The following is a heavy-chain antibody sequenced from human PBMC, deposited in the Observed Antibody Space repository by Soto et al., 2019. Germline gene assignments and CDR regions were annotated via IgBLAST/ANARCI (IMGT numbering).Heavy chain of an antibody. V-gene: IGHV3-33*01. CDR2: IWYDGSNK. CDR3: ARNGYCYGLEWYYYGMDV. D-gene: IGHD5-18*01. J-gene: IGHJ6*02. Sequence: PGGSLRLSCAASGFTFSSYGMHWVRQAPGKGLEWVAVIWYDGSNKYYADSVKGRFTISRDNSKNTLYLQMNSLRAEDTAVYYCARNGYCYGLEWYYYGMDVWGQGTTVTVSS. CDR1: GFTFSSYG.